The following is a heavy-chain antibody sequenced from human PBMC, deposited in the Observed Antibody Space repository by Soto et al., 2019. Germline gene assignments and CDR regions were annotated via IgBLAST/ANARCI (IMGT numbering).Heavy chain of an antibody. CDR1: GYTFTSYG. CDR3: ASCVSTACCPPWGLQFFDL. V-gene: IGHV1-18*01. J-gene: IGHJ4*02. Sequence: ASVKVSCKASGYTFTSYGISWVRQAPGQGLEWMGWISAYNGNTNYAQKLQGRVTMTTDTSTSTAYMELRSLRSDDTAVYYCASCVSTACCPPWGLQFFDLWGQGSQVTVSS. CDR2: ISAYNGNT. D-gene: IGHD4-4*01.